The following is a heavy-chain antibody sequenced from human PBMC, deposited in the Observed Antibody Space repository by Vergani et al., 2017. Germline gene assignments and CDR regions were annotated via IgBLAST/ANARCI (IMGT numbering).Heavy chain of an antibody. CDR2: IDWVDDK. D-gene: IGHD5-18*01. CDR3: ARTGYSYSKAFDY. Sequence: QVTLRESGPALVKPTQTLTLTCTFPGFSLSTSGMCVSWIRQPPGKSLEWLARIDWVDDKYYSTSLKTRLTISKDTSKNQVVLTMTNMDPVDTATYYCARTGYSYSKAFDYWGQGTLVTVSS. J-gene: IGHJ4*02. CDR1: GFSLSTSGMC. V-gene: IGHV2-70*15.